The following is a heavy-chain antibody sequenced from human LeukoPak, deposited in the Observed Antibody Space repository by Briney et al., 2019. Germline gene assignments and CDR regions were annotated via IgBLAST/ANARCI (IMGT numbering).Heavy chain of an antibody. Sequence: SETLSLTCTVSGGSISDYYWSWIRQPPGKGLEWIGYIYYSGGTHYSPSLKSRVTISVDTSKNQFSLKLTSVTAADTAVYYCARDEWLLQAFDIWGQGTMVTVSS. J-gene: IGHJ3*02. CDR2: IYYSGGT. V-gene: IGHV4-59*01. D-gene: IGHD3-22*01. CDR1: GGSISDYY. CDR3: ARDEWLLQAFDI.